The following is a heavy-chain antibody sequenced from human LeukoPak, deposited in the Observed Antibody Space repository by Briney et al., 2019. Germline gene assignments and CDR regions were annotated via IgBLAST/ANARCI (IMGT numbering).Heavy chain of an antibody. D-gene: IGHD2-2*01. CDR1: GGSISSGSYY. CDR3: ARTRRSSTSCYLPACYYYYMDV. Sequence: PSETLSLTCTVSGGSISSGSYYWSWIRQPAGKGLEWIVRIYTSGSTNYNPSLKSRVTISVDTSKNQFSLKLSSVTAADTAVYYCARTRRSSTSCYLPACYYYYMDVWGKGTTVTISS. CDR2: IYTSGST. J-gene: IGHJ6*03. V-gene: IGHV4-61*02.